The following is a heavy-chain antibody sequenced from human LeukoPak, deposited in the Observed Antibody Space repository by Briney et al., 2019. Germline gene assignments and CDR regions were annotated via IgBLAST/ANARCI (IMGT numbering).Heavy chain of an antibody. D-gene: IGHD6-6*01. CDR2: IYTSGST. CDR1: GGSISSYY. V-gene: IGHV4-4*07. J-gene: IGHJ3*02. CDR3: ARDYGPARPGRGAFDI. Sequence: PSETLSLTCTVPGGSISSYYWSWIRQPAGKGLEWIGRIYTSGSTNYNPSLKSRVTMSVDTSKNQFSLKLSSVTAADTAVYYCARDYGPARPGRGAFDIWGQGTMVTVSS.